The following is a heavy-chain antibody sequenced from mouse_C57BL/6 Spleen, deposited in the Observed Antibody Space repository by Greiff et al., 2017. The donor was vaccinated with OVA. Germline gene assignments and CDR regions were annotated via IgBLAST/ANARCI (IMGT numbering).Heavy chain of an antibody. CDR2: IYPRSGNT. J-gene: IGHJ1*03. CDR1: GYTFTSYG. V-gene: IGHV1-81*01. CDR3: ARRVDGSGYFDV. Sequence: VQLQQSGAELARPGASVKLSCKASGYTFTSYGISWVKQRTGQGLEWIGEIYPRSGNTYYNEKFKGKATLTADKSSSTAYMELRSLTSEDSAVYFCARRVDGSGYFDVWGTGTTVTVSS. D-gene: IGHD1-1*01.